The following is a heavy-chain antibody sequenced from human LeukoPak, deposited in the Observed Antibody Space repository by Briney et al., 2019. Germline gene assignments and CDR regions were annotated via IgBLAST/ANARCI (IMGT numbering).Heavy chain of an antibody. J-gene: IGHJ6*03. V-gene: IGHV3-49*04. CDR1: GFTFGDYA. Sequence: GGSLRLSCTASGFTFGDYAMSWVRQAPGKGLEWVGFIRSKAYGGTTEYAASVKGRFTISRDDSKSIAYLQMKSLKTEDTAVYYCTRAPSMYYYYYYYYMDVWGKGTTVTISS. CDR3: TRAPSMYYYYYYYYMDV. D-gene: IGHD2-8*01. CDR2: IRSKAYGGTT.